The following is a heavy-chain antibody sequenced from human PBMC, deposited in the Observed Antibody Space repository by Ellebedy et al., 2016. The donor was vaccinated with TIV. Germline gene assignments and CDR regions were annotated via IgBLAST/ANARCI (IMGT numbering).Heavy chain of an antibody. CDR2: IYNGGGT. V-gene: IGHV3-66*01. CDR3: AREGPYYGMDV. CDR1: GFSVSINY. J-gene: IGHJ6*02. Sequence: GESLKISXAASGFSVSINYMSWVRQAPGKGLEWVSVIYNGGGTYYADSVKDRFTISRDNSKNTLYLQMNSLRAEDTAVYYCAREGPYYGMDVWGQGTTVTVSS.